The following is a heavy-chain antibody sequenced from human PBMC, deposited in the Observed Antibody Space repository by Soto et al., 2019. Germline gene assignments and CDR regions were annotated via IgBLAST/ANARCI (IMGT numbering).Heavy chain of an antibody. CDR2: IIPIFGTA. CDR1: GGTFSSYA. V-gene: IGHV1-69*01. D-gene: IGHD2-2*01. Sequence: QVQLVQSGAEVKKPGSSVKVSCKASGGTFSSYAISWVRQAPGQGLEWMGGIIPIFGTANYAQKFQGRVTITADESTSTAYMELSSLGSEDTAVDYCARGAGIVVVPAATGMDVWGQGTTVTVSS. CDR3: ARGAGIVVVPAATGMDV. J-gene: IGHJ6*02.